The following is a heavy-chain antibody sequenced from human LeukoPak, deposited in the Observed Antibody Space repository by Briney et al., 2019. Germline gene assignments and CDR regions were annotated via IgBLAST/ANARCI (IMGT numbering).Heavy chain of an antibody. CDR2: ISSSSSYI. J-gene: IGHJ3*02. V-gene: IGHV3-21*01. CDR1: GFTFSSYS. Sequence: GGSLRLSCAASGFTFSSYSMNWVRQAPGKGLEWVSSISSSSSYIYYADSVKGRFTISRDNAKNSLYLQMNSLRAEDTAVYYCVRDLLPIYGAADAFDIWGQGTMVTVSS. D-gene: IGHD2-15*01. CDR3: VRDLLPIYGAADAFDI.